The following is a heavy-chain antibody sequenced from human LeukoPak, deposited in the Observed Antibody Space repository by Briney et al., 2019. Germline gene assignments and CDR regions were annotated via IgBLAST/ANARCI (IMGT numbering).Heavy chain of an antibody. V-gene: IGHV3-23*01. D-gene: IGHD4-17*01. Sequence: GGSLRLSCAAAGFTVSSYAMSWVRQAPGKGLEWVSAISGSGGSTYYADSVKGRFTISRDNSKNTLYLQMNSLRAEDTAVYYCAKVDNQDGDPYDYWGQGTLVTVSS. CDR2: ISGSGGST. CDR1: GFTVSSYA. J-gene: IGHJ4*02. CDR3: AKVDNQDGDPYDY.